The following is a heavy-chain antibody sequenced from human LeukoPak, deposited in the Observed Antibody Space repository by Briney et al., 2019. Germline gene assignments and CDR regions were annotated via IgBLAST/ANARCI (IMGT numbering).Heavy chain of an antibody. D-gene: IGHD3-3*01. CDR1: GGSTSSYY. J-gene: IGHJ6*02. CDR3: ARAALEWPIPYYGMDV. CDR2: IYYSGST. Sequence: SETLSLTCTVSGGSTSSYYWSWIRQPPGKGLEWIGYIYYSGSTNYNPSLKSRVTISVDTSKNQFSLKLSSVTAADTAVYYCARAALEWPIPYYGMDVWGQGTTVTVSS. V-gene: IGHV4-59*01.